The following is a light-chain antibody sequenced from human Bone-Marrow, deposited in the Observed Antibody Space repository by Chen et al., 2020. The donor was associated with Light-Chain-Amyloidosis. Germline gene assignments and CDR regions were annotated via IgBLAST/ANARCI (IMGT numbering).Light chain of an antibody. CDR1: NIGSTS. J-gene: IGLJ3*02. Sequence: SYVLTQPSSVSVSPGQPATIPCGGNNIGSTSVHWYQQPPGQAPLLVVYDDSDRPSGIPERLSGSNSGNTATLTISRVEAGDEADYYCQVWDRSSDRPVFGGGTKLTVL. CDR2: DDS. CDR3: QVWDRSSDRPV. V-gene: IGLV3-21*02.